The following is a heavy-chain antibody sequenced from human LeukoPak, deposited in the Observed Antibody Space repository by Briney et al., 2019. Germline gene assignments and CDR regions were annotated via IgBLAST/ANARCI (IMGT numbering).Heavy chain of an antibody. Sequence: GASVKVSCKASGYTSTSYYIHWVRQAPGQGLEWMRVINPSGGSTNYAQKFQGRVTMTRDTSTSTVYMELSSLRSDDTAVYYCARGPRITLVRGGQWYFYMDVWGKGTTVTVSS. J-gene: IGHJ6*03. V-gene: IGHV1-46*01. D-gene: IGHD3-10*01. CDR1: GYTSTSYY. CDR2: INPSGGST. CDR3: ARGPRITLVRGGQWYFYMDV.